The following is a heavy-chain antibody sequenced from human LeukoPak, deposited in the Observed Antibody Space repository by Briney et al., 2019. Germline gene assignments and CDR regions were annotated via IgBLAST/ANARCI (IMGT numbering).Heavy chain of an antibody. Sequence: GGSLRLSCAASGFTFSSYSMNWVRQAPGKGLERVSYISSSSSTIYYADSVKGRFTISRDNAKNSLYLQMNSLRAEDTAVYYCARATPIWDFDYWGQGTLVTVSS. CDR2: ISSSSSTI. J-gene: IGHJ4*02. CDR3: ARATPIWDFDY. V-gene: IGHV3-48*04. D-gene: IGHD3-9*01. CDR1: GFTFSSYS.